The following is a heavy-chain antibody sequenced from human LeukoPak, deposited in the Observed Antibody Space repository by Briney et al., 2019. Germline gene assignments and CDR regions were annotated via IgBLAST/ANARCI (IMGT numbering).Heavy chain of an antibody. D-gene: IGHD3-16*02. V-gene: IGHV3-7*01. Sequence: GGSLRLSCAASGFTFSSSAMSWVRQAPGKGLEWVANINQEVSEIYYADSVRGRFIISRDNAKNSMYLQMNTLRAEDTAVYYCVRRYMATSAEDFDYWGQGTLVTVFS. J-gene: IGHJ4*02. CDR1: GFTFSSSA. CDR3: VRRYMATSAEDFDY. CDR2: INQEVSEI.